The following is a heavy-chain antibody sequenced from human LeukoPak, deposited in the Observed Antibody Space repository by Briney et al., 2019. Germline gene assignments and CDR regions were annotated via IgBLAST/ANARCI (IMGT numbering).Heavy chain of an antibody. D-gene: IGHD1-1*01. CDR3: ARGAYGLTTGFDP. CDR1: GDSISSYY. J-gene: IGHJ5*02. V-gene: IGHV4-4*07. CDR2: IYSSGST. Sequence: SETLSLTCTVSGDSISSYYWSWIRQPAGKGLEWIGRIYSSGSTNYNPSLKSRVTMSVDMSKNQFSLKLNSVTAADTAVYYCARGAYGLTTGFDPWGQGTLVTVSS.